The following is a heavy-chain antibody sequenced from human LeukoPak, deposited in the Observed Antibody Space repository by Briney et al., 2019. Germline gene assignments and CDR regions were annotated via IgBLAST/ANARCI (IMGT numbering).Heavy chain of an antibody. Sequence: SETLSLTCAVHGGSLSGYYWSWIRQTPGKGLEWIGELSHGGGTNYNPSLKSRATISVDTSKNQVFLKLNSVTAMDTAMYYCARTGFGGGSYGYFDLWGRGTLVTVSS. D-gene: IGHD3-9*01. CDR2: LSHGGGT. V-gene: IGHV4-34*01. J-gene: IGHJ2*01. CDR1: GGSLSGYY. CDR3: ARTGFGGGSYGYFDL.